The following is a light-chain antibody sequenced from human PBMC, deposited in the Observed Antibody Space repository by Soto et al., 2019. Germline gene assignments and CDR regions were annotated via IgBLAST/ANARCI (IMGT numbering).Light chain of an antibody. V-gene: IGLV1-36*01. CDR1: SSNIGKNT. CDR2: YDS. Sequence: QSVLTQPPSVSEAPRQRVTISCSGGSSNIGKNTVNWYQQFPGKAPKLLIYYDSVLPSGVSDRFSASKSGTSASLAISGLQSEDEADYYCATSDDSLGGLYVFGTGTKVTVL. CDR3: ATSDDSLGGLYV. J-gene: IGLJ1*01.